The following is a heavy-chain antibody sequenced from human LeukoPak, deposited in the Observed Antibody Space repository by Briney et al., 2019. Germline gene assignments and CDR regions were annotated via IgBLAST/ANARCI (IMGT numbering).Heavy chain of an antibody. CDR3: ARARGNYYDSPMDV. CDR1: GFTFSSYA. CDR2: ISYDGSNK. V-gene: IGHV3-30-3*01. J-gene: IGHJ6*02. D-gene: IGHD3-22*01. Sequence: GGSLRLSCAASGFTFSSYAMHWVRQAPGKGLEWVAVISYDGSNKYYADSVKGRFTISRDNSKNTLYLQMNSLRAEDTAVYYCARARGNYYDSPMDVWGQGTTVTVSS.